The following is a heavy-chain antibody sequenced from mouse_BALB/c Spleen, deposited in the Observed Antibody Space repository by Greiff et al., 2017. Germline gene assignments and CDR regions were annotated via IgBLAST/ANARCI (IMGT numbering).Heavy chain of an antibody. CDR2: ISDGGSYT. Sequence: EVQRVESGGGLVKPGGSLKLSCAASGFTFSDYYMYWVRQTPEKRLEWVATISDGGSYTYYPDSVKGRFTISRDNAKNNLYLQMSSLKSEDTAMYYCARDVLGFAYWGQGTLVTVSA. V-gene: IGHV5-4*02. CDR3: ARDVLGFAY. J-gene: IGHJ3*01. CDR1: GFTFSDYY.